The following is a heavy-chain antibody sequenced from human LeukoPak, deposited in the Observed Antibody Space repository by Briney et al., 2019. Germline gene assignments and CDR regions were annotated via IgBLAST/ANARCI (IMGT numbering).Heavy chain of an antibody. Sequence: GGSLRLSCVASGFTFSNYWMSWVRQAPGKGLEWVAFIRSDGYHTYYADSVKGRFTITRDNSKNTLYLQMNSLRLEDMAVYYCAKPSGSGVDYWGRGTRVTVSS. CDR1: GFTFSNYW. D-gene: IGHD1-26*01. J-gene: IGHJ4*02. CDR2: IRSDGYHT. V-gene: IGHV3-30*02. CDR3: AKPSGSGVDY.